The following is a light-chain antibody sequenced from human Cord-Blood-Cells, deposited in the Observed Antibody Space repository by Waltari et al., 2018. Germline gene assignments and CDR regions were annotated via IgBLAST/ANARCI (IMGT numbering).Light chain of an antibody. CDR3: GTWDSSLSAGRG. Sequence: QSVLTQPPSVSAAPGQKVTISCSGSSSNIGNNYVSWYQQLPGTAPKLRMYDNKNRPAGIPDRFSGSKSGTSAALGITGIPTGDEADYYCGTWDSSLSAGRGFGGGTKLTVL. CDR2: DNK. V-gene: IGLV1-51*01. J-gene: IGLJ3*02. CDR1: SSNIGNNY.